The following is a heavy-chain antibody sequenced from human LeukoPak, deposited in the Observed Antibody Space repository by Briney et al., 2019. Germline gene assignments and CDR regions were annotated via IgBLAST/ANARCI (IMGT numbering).Heavy chain of an antibody. CDR3: ARHPFATPFDY. Sequence: PSETLSLTCAVSGGSISDNYWSWIRQPPGKGLEWIGYAYYSGHTNYNSSLKSRVTMSLDTSKSQFSLRLSSVTAADTAVYFCARHPFATPFDYWGPGTLVTVSS. CDR1: GGSISDNY. V-gene: IGHV4-59*08. J-gene: IGHJ4*02. D-gene: IGHD2-15*01. CDR2: AYYSGHT.